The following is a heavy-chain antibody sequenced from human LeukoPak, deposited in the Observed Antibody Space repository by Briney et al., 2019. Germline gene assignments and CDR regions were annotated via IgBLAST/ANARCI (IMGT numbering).Heavy chain of an antibody. D-gene: IGHD6-19*01. Sequence: ASETLSLTCTVSGGSISSYYWSWIRQPPGKGLEWIGYIYYSGSTNYNPSLKSRVTISADTSKNQFSLKLSSVTAADTAVYYCASSGWYGDYFDYWGQGTLVTVSS. J-gene: IGHJ4*02. CDR2: IYYSGST. V-gene: IGHV4-59*01. CDR1: GGSISSYY. CDR3: ASSGWYGDYFDY.